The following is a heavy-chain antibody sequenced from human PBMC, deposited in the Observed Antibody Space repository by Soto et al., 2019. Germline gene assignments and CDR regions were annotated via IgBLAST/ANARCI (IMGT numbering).Heavy chain of an antibody. V-gene: IGHV4-59*03. Sequence: PSETLSLTCTVSGGSISDYHWSWIRQPPGTGLEWIGYFHYSGSTNYNPSLNSRVTISVDSSKKQISLNLTSVTAADTAVYFCASYSNSGFDNWGQGTLVTVS. J-gene: IGHJ4*02. CDR2: FHYSGST. CDR1: GGSISDYH. D-gene: IGHD3-10*01. CDR3: ASYSNSGFDN.